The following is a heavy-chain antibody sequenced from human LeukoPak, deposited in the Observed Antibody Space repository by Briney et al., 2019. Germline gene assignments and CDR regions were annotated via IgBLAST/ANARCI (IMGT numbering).Heavy chain of an antibody. Sequence: ASVKVSCKTSGYTLSVYHIHWVRQGPGQGLEWMGWINPNSGDTNYAQQLQGRVTMTRDTSISTAYMELNSLRSDDTAVYYCGLVASGNWWFDPWGQGTLVTVSS. CDR2: INPNSGDT. J-gene: IGHJ5*02. CDR3: GLVASGNWWFDP. D-gene: IGHD2-8*02. CDR1: GYTLSVYH. V-gene: IGHV1-2*02.